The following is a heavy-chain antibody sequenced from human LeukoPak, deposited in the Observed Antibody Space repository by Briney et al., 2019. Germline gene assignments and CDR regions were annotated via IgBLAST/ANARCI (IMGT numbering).Heavy chain of an antibody. V-gene: IGHV4-4*07. Sequence: SETLSLTCTVSGGSISSYYWNWIRQPAGKGLEWIGRIYSSGSTNYNPSLKSRVTMSVDTSKNQFSLKLSSVTAADTAVYYCARDMGWSTYAAHFDYWGQGTLVTVSS. CDR2: IYSSGST. J-gene: IGHJ4*02. CDR3: ARDMGWSTYAAHFDY. CDR1: GGSISSYY. D-gene: IGHD3-3*01.